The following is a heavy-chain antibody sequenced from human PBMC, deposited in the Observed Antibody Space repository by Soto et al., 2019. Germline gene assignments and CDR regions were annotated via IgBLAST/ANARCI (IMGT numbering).Heavy chain of an antibody. CDR1: GYTFTSYG. CDR2: ISAYNGNT. CDR3: AREGVYCSSTSCYVFDY. D-gene: IGHD2-2*01. V-gene: IGHV1-18*01. Sequence: QVQLVQSGAEVKKPGASVKVSCKASGYTFTSYGISWVRQAPGQGLEWMGWISAYNGNTNYAQKLQGRVTMTTDTSXSXXYMELRSLRSDDTAVYYCAREGVYCSSTSCYVFDYWGQGTLVTVSS. J-gene: IGHJ4*02.